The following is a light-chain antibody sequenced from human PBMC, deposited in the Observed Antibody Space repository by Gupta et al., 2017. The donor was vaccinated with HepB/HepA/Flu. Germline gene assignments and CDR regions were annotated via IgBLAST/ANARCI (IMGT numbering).Light chain of an antibody. CDR2: GAS. Sequence: DIVLTQSPDTLSLSPGERATLSCRANQHVSNNYLAWYQQKPGQAPRLLIYGASIRITGIPDRFSGSGSGTDFTRTISRLEPEDFAVYFCQQYGNSPRFTFGPGTKVDIK. CDR3: QQYGNSPRFT. V-gene: IGKV3-20*01. CDR1: QHVSNNY. J-gene: IGKJ3*01.